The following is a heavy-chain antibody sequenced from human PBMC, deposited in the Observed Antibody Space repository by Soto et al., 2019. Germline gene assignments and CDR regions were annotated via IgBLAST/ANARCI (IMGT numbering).Heavy chain of an antibody. CDR3: ATKRTGITTIGPGY. CDR1: GFTFSNAW. Sequence: EVQLVESGGALVKPGGSLRHSCAASGFTFSNAWMSWVRQAPGKGLEWVGRIKSKTDGGTTDYAAAVEGRFTISREDSKNTVYLQMDSLKTEDTAVYYCATKRTGITTIGPGYWGQGTLVTVSS. J-gene: IGHJ4*02. CDR2: IKSKTDGGTT. V-gene: IGHV3-15*02. D-gene: IGHD1-20*01.